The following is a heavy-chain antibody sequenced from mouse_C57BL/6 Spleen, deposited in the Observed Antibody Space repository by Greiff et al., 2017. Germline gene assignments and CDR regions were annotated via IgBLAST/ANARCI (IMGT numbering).Heavy chain of an antibody. CDR1: GFTFSSYA. J-gene: IGHJ2*01. Sequence: EVKLVESGAGLVKPGGSLKLSCAASGFTFSSYAMSWVRQTPEKRLEWIAYISSGGAYIYYADTVKGRFTISGDNARHTLYLQMSSLKSEDTAMXYCTRDQCYGSSFPFDYWGQGTTLTVSS. V-gene: IGHV5-9-1*02. CDR3: TRDQCYGSSFPFDY. D-gene: IGHD1-1*01. CDR2: ISSGGAYI.